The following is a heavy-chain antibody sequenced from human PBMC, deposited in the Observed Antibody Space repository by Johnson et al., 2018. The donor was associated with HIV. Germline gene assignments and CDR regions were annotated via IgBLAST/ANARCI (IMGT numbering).Heavy chain of an antibody. J-gene: IGHJ3*02. CDR2: INWNGGST. V-gene: IGHV3-20*04. Sequence: VQLVESGGGVVRPGGSLRLSCAASGLKFDDYGMSWVRQAPGKGLEWVSGINWNGGSTGYADSVTGRFTISRDNANNSLYLQMNSLRAEDTALYYCARGVRDSSGYPFAFDIWGQGTMVSVSS. D-gene: IGHD3-22*01. CDR1: GLKFDDYG. CDR3: ARGVRDSSGYPFAFDI.